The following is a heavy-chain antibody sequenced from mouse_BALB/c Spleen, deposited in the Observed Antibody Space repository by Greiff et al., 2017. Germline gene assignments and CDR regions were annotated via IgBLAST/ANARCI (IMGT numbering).Heavy chain of an antibody. J-gene: IGHJ4*01. Sequence: EVKLMESGGGLVKPGGSLKLSCAASGFTFSSYTMSWVRQTPEKRLEWVATISSGGSYTYYPDSVKGRFTISRDNAKNTLYLQMSSLKSEDTAMYYCTRGDGYSYYYAMDYWGQGTSVTVSS. CDR2: ISSGGSYT. D-gene: IGHD2-3*01. CDR3: TRGDGYSYYYAMDY. V-gene: IGHV5-6-4*01. CDR1: GFTFSSYT.